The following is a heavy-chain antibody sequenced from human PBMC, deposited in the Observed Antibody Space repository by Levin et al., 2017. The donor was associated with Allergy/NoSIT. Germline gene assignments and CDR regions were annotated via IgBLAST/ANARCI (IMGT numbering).Heavy chain of an antibody. V-gene: IGHV4-61*08. CDR3: ARAAAAYGD. CDR1: GGSVSSGDYY. J-gene: IGHJ4*02. CDR2: IYYSGST. D-gene: IGHD6-13*01. Sequence: PSETLSLTCTVSGGSVSSGDYYWNWIRQPPGKGLEWIGYIYYSGSTNYNPSLKSRVSISADTSKNQFSLKLSSVTAADTAVYYCARAAAAYGDWGQGTLVTVSA.